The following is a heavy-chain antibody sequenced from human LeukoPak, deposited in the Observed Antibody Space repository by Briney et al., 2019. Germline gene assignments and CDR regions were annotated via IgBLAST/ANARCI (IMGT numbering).Heavy chain of an antibody. CDR1: GFTFSSYA. CDR2: IGGSSATT. D-gene: IGHD6-13*01. Sequence: GGSLRLSCAASGFTFSSYAMSWVRQAPGKGLEWVSVIGGSSATTYYADSGKGRFTISRDNSKNMLYLQMSSLRAEDTAVYYCAKARYNSGWYDDWGQGILVTVSS. V-gene: IGHV3-23*01. J-gene: IGHJ4*02. CDR3: AKARYNSGWYDD.